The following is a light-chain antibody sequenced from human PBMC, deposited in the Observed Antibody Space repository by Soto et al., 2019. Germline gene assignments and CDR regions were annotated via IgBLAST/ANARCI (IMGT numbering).Light chain of an antibody. J-gene: IGKJ1*01. V-gene: IGKV3-20*01. CDR2: GVS. CDR1: QSLSHSY. Sequence: EIVLTQSPGTLSLSPGERATLSCRASQSLSHSYLAWYQQKPGRAPRLLIYGVSSRATGIPDRFSASGSGTDFTLTISRLEPEDFAVYYCQQYGDSPRTFGQGTKVEIQ. CDR3: QQYGDSPRT.